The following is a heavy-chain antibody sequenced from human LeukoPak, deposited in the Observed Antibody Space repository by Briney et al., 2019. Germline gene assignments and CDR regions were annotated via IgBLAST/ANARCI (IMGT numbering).Heavy chain of an antibody. V-gene: IGHV3-64*01. CDR3: ARDATRGWSFDY. Sequence: PGGSLRLSCTASGLTFSSCPMHWVRQAPGKGLEYVSAIIGNGDSSFYANSVKGRFTISRDNSKNTLYLQMGSLRADDMAVYYCARDATRGWSFDYWGQGTQVTVSS. CDR1: GLTFSSCP. CDR2: IIGNGDSS. D-gene: IGHD6-19*01. J-gene: IGHJ4*02.